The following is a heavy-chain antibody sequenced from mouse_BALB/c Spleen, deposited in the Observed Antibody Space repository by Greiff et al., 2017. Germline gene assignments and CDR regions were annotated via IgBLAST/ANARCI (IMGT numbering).Heavy chain of an antibody. V-gene: IGHV3-2*02. Sequence: EVQLVESGPGLVKPSQSLSLTCTVTGYSITSDYAWNWIRQFPGNKLEWMGYISYSGSTSYNPSLKSRISITRDTYKNQFFLQLNSVTTEDTATYYCAREEDYYGSPGYFDYWGQGTTHTVSS. D-gene: IGHD1-1*01. J-gene: IGHJ2*01. CDR2: ISYSGST. CDR3: AREEDYYGSPGYFDY. CDR1: GYSITSDYA.